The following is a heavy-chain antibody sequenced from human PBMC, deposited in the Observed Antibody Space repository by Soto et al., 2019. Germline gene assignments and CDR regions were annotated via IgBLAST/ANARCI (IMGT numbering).Heavy chain of an antibody. D-gene: IGHD6-19*01. J-gene: IGHJ4*02. CDR1: GFTFSSYR. CDR2: ISSSSSYI. CDR3: ARDRSSGSPTHFDY. V-gene: IGHV3-21*01. Sequence: EVQLVESGGGLVKPGGSLRLSCAASGFTFSSYRMNWVRQAPGKGLEWVSSISSSSSYIYYADSVKGRFTIPRDNAKNALYVQMNSLRAEDTAVYYCARDRSSGSPTHFDYWGQGTLVTVSS.